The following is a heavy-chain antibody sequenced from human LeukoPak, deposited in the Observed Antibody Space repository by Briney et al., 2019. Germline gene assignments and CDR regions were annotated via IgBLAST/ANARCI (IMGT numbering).Heavy chain of an antibody. V-gene: IGHV4-30-4*01. D-gene: IGHD3-9*01. J-gene: IGHJ3*02. Sequence: SWVRQAPGKGLEWIGYIYYSGSTYYNPSLKSRVTISVDTSKNQFSLKLSSVTAADTAVYYCARVWDILTGYDAFDIWGQGTMVTVSS. CDR2: IYYSGST. CDR3: ARVWDILTGYDAFDI.